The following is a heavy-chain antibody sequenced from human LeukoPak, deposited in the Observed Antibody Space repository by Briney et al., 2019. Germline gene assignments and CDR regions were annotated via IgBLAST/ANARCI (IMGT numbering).Heavy chain of an antibody. Sequence: GASVKVSCTASGYNFISYYMHWVRQAPGQGLEWMGIINPSGGSTSYAQKFQDRVTMTRDTSTSTVYMELSSLKSEDTAVYYCAREDVVLVDAVRYYYYGMDVWGQGTTVNVSS. CDR3: AREDVVLVDAVRYYYYGMDV. CDR2: INPSGGST. D-gene: IGHD2-8*01. J-gene: IGHJ6*02. V-gene: IGHV1-46*01. CDR1: GYNFISYY.